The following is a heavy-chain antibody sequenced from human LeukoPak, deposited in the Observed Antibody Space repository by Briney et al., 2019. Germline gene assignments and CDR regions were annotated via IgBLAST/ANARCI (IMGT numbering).Heavy chain of an antibody. V-gene: IGHV1-69*13. Sequence: SVKVSCKASGGTFSSYAISWVRQAPGQGLEWMGGIIPIFGTANYAQKFQGRVTITADETTSTAYMELSSLRSEDTAVYYCAREGKPAATPIYYYYYMDVWGKGTRVTVSS. D-gene: IGHD2-2*01. CDR3: AREGKPAATPIYYYYYMDV. CDR1: GGTFSSYA. CDR2: IIPIFGTA. J-gene: IGHJ6*03.